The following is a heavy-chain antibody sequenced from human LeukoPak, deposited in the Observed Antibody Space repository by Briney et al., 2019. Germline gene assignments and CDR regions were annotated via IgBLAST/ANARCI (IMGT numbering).Heavy chain of an antibody. J-gene: IGHJ4*02. CDR2: IYTSGST. CDR3: ARGKVVAGTPGQNSWDS. D-gene: IGHD6-19*01. V-gene: IGHV4-4*07. CDR1: GGSISSYY. Sequence: SETLSLTCTVSGGSISSYYWNWIRQPAGKGLEWIGRIYTSGSTNYNPSLKSRVSMSVDTSKNQFSLKLSSVTAADTAVYYCARGKVVAGTPGQNSWDSWGQGSLVTVSS.